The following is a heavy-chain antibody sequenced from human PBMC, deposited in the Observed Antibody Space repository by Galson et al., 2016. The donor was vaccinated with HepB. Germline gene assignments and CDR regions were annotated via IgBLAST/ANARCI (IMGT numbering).Heavy chain of an antibody. CDR1: GYSFTSYW. CDR2: IDPSDSYT. J-gene: IGHJ4*02. D-gene: IGHD3-10*01. Sequence: QSGAEVKKPGESLRISCRGSGYSFTSYWITWVRQMPVKGLEWMARIDPSDSYTNYSPSFEGHVTVSVDKSITTAYLQWSSLRASDTAMYYCATLSYYGPGSDPQKTFDYWGQGTLVIVSS. CDR3: ATLSYYGPGSDPQKTFDY. V-gene: IGHV5-10-1*01.